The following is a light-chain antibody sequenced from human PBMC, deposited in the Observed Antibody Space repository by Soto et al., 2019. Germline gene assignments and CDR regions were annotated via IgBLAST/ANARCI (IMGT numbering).Light chain of an antibody. CDR3: QTWGTGIPWV. CDR2: LNSDGSH. CDR1: SGHSRYA. J-gene: IGLJ3*02. Sequence: QPVLTQSPSASASLGASVNLTCTLSSGHSRYAIAWHQQQPEKGPRYLMRLNSDGSHNKGDGIPDRFSGSTSGAERYLTISSLQSEDEADYYCQTWGTGIPWVSGGGTKVTVL. V-gene: IGLV4-69*01.